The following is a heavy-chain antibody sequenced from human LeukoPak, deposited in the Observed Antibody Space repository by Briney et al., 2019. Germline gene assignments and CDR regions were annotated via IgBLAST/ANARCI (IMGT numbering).Heavy chain of an antibody. CDR3: AKGDVDYYYYYYGMDV. D-gene: IGHD3-16*01. V-gene: IGHV3-43*01. CDR2: ISWDGGST. Sequence: GGSLRLSCAASGFTFDDYAMHWVRQAPGKGLEWVSLISWDGGSTYYADSVKGRFTISRDNSKNSLYLQMNSLRTEDTALYYCAKGDVDYYYYYYGMDVWGQGTTVTVSS. J-gene: IGHJ6*02. CDR1: GFTFDDYA.